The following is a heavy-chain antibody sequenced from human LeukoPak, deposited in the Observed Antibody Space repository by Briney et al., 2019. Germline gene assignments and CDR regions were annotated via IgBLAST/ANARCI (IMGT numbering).Heavy chain of an antibody. V-gene: IGHV3-21*01. CDR3: ARVVTAAGPWQYYGMDV. CDR2: ISSSSSYI. J-gene: IGHJ6*04. CDR1: GFTFSSYS. Sequence: KPGGSLRLSCAASGFTFSSYSTNWVRQAPGKGLEWVSSISSSSSYIYYADSVKGRFTISRDNAKNSLYLQMNSLRAEDTAVYYCARVVTAAGPWQYYGMDVWGKGTTVTVSS. D-gene: IGHD6-13*01.